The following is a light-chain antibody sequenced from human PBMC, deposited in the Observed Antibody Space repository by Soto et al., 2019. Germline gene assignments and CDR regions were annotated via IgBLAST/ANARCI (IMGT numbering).Light chain of an antibody. J-gene: IGLJ2*01. CDR3: AAWDDSLSGVV. V-gene: IGLV1-47*01. CDR1: SSNIGSNY. Sequence: QSVLTQPPSASGTPGQRVTISCSGSSSNIGSNYVYWYQQLPGTAPKLLIYRNNQRPSGVPDRFSGSKSGTSASLAISGLQSEDGADYYCAAWDDSLSGVVFGGGTKLTVL. CDR2: RNN.